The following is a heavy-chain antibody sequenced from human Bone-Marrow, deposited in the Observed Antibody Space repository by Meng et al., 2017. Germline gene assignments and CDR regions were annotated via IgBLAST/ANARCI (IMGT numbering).Heavy chain of an antibody. CDR1: GYTFTSYA. D-gene: IGHD5-12*01. CDR2: MNPNSGNT. CDR3: ARGSDGGYDFDY. J-gene: IGHJ4*02. Sequence: ASVKVSCKASGYTFTSYAMNWVRQATGQGLEWMGWMNPNSGNTGYAQKFQGRVTITRNTSISTAYMELSSLRSEDTAVYYCARGSDGGYDFDYWGQGTLVIVSS. V-gene: IGHV1-8*03.